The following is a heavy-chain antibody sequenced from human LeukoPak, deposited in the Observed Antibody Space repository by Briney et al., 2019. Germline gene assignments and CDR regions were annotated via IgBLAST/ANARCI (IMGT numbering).Heavy chain of an antibody. CDR3: AGYYYGTENYHNHPNFDY. V-gene: IGHV4-34*01. Sequence: SETLSLTCAVYGGSYSTYYWSWIRQPSGKGLEWIGEINHSGSTTYNPSLESRVTISIDTSKNQFSLKLSSVTAADTAVYYCAGYYYGTENYHNHPNFDYWGQGTLVTVSS. CDR1: GGSYSTYY. J-gene: IGHJ4*02. D-gene: IGHD3-10*01. CDR2: INHSGST.